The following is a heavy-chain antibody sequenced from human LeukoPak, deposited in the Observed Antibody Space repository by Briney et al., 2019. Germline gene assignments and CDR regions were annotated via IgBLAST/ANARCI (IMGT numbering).Heavy chain of an antibody. CDR3: ARAGYSYGWWFDP. D-gene: IGHD5-18*01. Sequence: SETLSLTCTVSGGSISSYYWSWIRQPPGKGLEWIGYIYYSGSTNYNPSLKSRVTISVDTSKNQFSLKLSSVTAADTAVYHCARAGYSYGWWFDPWGQGTLVTVSS. CDR2: IYYSGST. J-gene: IGHJ5*02. V-gene: IGHV4-59*01. CDR1: GGSISSYY.